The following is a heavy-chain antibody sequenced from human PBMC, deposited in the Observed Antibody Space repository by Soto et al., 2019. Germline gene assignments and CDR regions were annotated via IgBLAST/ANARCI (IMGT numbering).Heavy chain of an antibody. CDR2: SDFSGRLT. D-gene: IGHD6-19*01. Sequence: EVQILESGGALIQPGGSLRLSCAASGFTSSMTWVRQAPGKGLEWVSASDFSGRLTYYADSVKGRFTIFRDTSVNTLFLQMNSLRTEDTAVYYCANILVGQWPVPGGYWGPGTLVTVSS. V-gene: IGHV3-23*01. CDR3: ANILVGQWPVPGGY. J-gene: IGHJ4*02. CDR1: GFTSS.